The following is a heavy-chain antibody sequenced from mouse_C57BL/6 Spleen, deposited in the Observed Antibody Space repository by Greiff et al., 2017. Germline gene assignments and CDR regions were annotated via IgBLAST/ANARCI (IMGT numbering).Heavy chain of an antibody. V-gene: IGHV1-4*01. D-gene: IGHD1-1*02. CDR2: INPSSGYT. CDR3: YYGPLDY. J-gene: IGHJ2*01. Sequence: VQLQQSGAELVRPGASVKMSCKASGYTFTSYTMHWVKQRPGQGLEWIGYINPSSGYTKYNQKFKDKATLTADKSSSTAYRQLSSLTSEDSAVYYCYYGPLDYWGQGTTLTVSS. CDR1: GYTFTSYT.